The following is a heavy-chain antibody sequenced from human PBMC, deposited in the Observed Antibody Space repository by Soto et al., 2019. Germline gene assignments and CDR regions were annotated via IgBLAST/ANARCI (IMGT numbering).Heavy chain of an antibody. CDR3: AGGGVSSLNPVLRFLEWLTSD. CDR1: GGTFSSYA. D-gene: IGHD3-3*01. J-gene: IGHJ4*02. Sequence: SVKVSCKASGGTFSSYAISWVRQAPGQGLEWMGGIIPIFGTANYAQKFQGRVTITADESTSTAYMELSSLRSEDTAVYYCAGGGVSSLNPVLRFLEWLTSDWGQGTLVTVSS. V-gene: IGHV1-69*13. CDR2: IIPIFGTA.